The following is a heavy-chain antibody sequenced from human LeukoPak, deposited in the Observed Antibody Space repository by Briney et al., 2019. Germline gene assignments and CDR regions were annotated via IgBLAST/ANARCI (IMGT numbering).Heavy chain of an antibody. D-gene: IGHD1-26*01. CDR1: GGSFSGYY. V-gene: IGHV4-34*01. CDR2: TNHSGST. Sequence: SETLSLTCAVYGGSFSGYYWSWIRQPPGKGLEWIGETNHSGSTNYNPSLKSRVTISVDTSKNQFSLRLSSVTAADTAVYYCARGSPFYSGSYYTTTIYDYWGQGTLVTVSS. J-gene: IGHJ4*02. CDR3: ARGSPFYSGSYYTTTIYDY.